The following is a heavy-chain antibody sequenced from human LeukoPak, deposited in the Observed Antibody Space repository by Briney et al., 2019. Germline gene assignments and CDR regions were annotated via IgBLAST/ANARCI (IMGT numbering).Heavy chain of an antibody. D-gene: IGHD1-14*01. CDR1: GFTFSSYW. CDR3: ARTVLVTEYYFDY. CDR2: IKQDGSEK. Sequence: GGSLRLSCAASGFTFSSYWMSWVRQAPGKGLEWVANIKQDGSEKYYVDSVKGRFTISRDNAKNSPYLQMNSLRAEDTAVCYCARTVLVTEYYFDYWGQGTLVTVSS. J-gene: IGHJ4*02. V-gene: IGHV3-7*01.